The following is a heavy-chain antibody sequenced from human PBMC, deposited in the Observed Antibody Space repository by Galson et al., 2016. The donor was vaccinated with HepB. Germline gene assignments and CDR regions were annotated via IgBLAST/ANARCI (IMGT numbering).Heavy chain of an antibody. V-gene: IGHV3-30*18. J-gene: IGHJ4*02. CDR1: GFAFSDYG. Sequence: SLRLSCAVSGFAFSDYGMHWIRQAPGKGLEWVAGISDDGNYKDYADSVKGRITISRDNSKNTLFLEMDSLRAEDTALYHCAKEVGHYRGYDYWGQGTLVTVSS. CDR2: ISDDGNYK. D-gene: IGHD5-12*01. CDR3: AKEVGHYRGYDY.